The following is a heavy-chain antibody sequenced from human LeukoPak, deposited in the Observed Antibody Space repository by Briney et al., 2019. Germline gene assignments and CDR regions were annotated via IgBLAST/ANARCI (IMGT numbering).Heavy chain of an antibody. D-gene: IGHD3-22*01. V-gene: IGHV4-4*07. CDR2: IYTSGST. CDR1: GGSISSYY. Sequence: SETLSLTCTVSGGSISSYYWSWIRQPAGKGLEWIGRIYTSGSTNYNPSLKSRVTMSVDTSKNQFSLKLSSVTAADTAVYYCAVLGDYYDSSGYYSPDYYYYYMDVWGKGTTVTVSS. CDR3: AVLGDYYDSSGYYSPDYYYYYMDV. J-gene: IGHJ6*03.